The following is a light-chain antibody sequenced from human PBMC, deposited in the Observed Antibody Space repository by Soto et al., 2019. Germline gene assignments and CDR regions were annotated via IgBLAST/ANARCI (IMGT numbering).Light chain of an antibody. CDR3: QQYGYSPIT. CDR1: QGVSSNQ. V-gene: IGKV3-20*01. J-gene: IGKJ5*01. Sequence: EIVLTQSPGTLSLSPGEIATLSCRASQGVSSNQLAWYQQKPGQAPRLLIYGASSRATGIADRFSGSGSGTDFTLTISRLEPEDFAPYYCQQYGYSPITFGQGTRLEIK. CDR2: GAS.